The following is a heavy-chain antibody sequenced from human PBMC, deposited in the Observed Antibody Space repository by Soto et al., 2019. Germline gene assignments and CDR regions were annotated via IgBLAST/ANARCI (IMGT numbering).Heavy chain of an antibody. J-gene: IGHJ6*03. V-gene: IGHV3-23*01. Sequence: GGSLRLSCAASGFTFSSYAMSWVRQAPGKGLEWVSAISGSGGSTYYADSVKGRFTISRDNSKNTLYLQMNSLRAEDTAVYYCAKDSGGIAAARGSSYMDVWGKGTTVTVSS. D-gene: IGHD6-13*01. CDR3: AKDSGGIAAARGSSYMDV. CDR1: GFTFSSYA. CDR2: ISGSGGST.